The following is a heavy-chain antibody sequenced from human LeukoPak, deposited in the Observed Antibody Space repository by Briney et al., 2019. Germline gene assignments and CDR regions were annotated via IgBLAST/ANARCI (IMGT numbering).Heavy chain of an antibody. CDR3: ARLGPFYDSSSYGDYNWFDP. J-gene: IGHJ5*02. V-gene: IGHV1-69*13. Sequence: SVKVSCKASGYTFTTYGISWVRQAPGQGLEWMGGIIPIFGTANYAQKFQGRVTIAADESMSTAYMELSSLRSEDTAVYYCARLGPFYDSSSYGDYNWFDPWGQGTLVTVSS. D-gene: IGHD3-22*01. CDR2: IIPIFGTA. CDR1: GYTFTTYG.